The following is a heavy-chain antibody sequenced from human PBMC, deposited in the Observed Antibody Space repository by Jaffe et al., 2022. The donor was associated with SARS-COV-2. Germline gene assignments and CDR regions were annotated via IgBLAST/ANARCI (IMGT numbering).Heavy chain of an antibody. Sequence: QLVDSGGGFVQPGGSLRVSCAASGFRFSSYAMSWVRQAPGKGLEWVSAISGSGHSTYYADSVKGRFTISRDNSNNTLSLQMNNLRAEDTALYYCAKRESSGRCWYMDVWGKGTTVTVSS. CDR1: GFRFSSYA. V-gene: IGHV3-23*04. D-gene: IGHD6-19*01. CDR2: ISGSGHST. J-gene: IGHJ6*03. CDR3: AKRESSGRCWYMDV.